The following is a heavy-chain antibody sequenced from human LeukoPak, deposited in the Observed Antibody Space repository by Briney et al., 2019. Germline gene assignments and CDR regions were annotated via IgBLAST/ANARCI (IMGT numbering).Heavy chain of an antibody. CDR3: TTDRGYCSSTSCYLFDY. CDR1: GFNFSNYV. J-gene: IGHJ4*02. Sequence: GGSLRLSCAASGFNFSNYVMSWVRQAPGKGLEWVGRIKSKTDGGTTDYAAPVKGRFTISRDDSKNTLYLQMNSLKTEDTAVYYCTTDRGYCSSTSCYLFDYWGQGTLVTVSS. CDR2: IKSKTDGGTT. V-gene: IGHV3-15*01. D-gene: IGHD2-2*01.